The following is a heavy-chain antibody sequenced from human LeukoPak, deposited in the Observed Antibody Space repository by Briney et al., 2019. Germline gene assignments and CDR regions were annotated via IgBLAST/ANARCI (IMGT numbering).Heavy chain of an antibody. CDR2: IYYSGST. J-gene: IGHJ3*02. Sequence: PSETLSLTCTVSGGSISSSSYYWGWIRQPPGRGLEWIGSIYYSGSTNYNPSLKSRVTISVDTSKNQFSLKLSSVTAADTAVYYCAVDYGDYGGAFDIWGQGTMVTVSS. CDR3: AVDYGDYGGAFDI. V-gene: IGHV4-39*07. D-gene: IGHD4-17*01. CDR1: GGSISSSSYY.